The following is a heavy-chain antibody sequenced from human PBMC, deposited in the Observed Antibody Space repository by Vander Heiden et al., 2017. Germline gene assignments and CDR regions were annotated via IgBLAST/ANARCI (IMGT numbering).Heavy chain of an antibody. Sequence: EVQLLESGGGLVKPGGSLRLSCAASRFPFSSYAMRCVTQAPGKGLEWVSAISGSGGSTYYADAVKGRFTISRDNSKNTLYLQMNSLRAEDTAVYYCAKLPTVTTAYNWFDPWGQGTLVTVSS. CDR2: ISGSGGST. J-gene: IGHJ5*02. CDR3: AKLPTVTTAYNWFDP. V-gene: IGHV3-23*01. D-gene: IGHD4-17*01. CDR1: RFPFSSYA.